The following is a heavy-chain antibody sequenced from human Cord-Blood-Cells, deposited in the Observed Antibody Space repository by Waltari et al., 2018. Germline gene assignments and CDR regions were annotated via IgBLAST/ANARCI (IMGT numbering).Heavy chain of an antibody. CDR3: ARGGLLDY. V-gene: IGHV4-59*08. D-gene: IGHD2-21*02. Sequence: QVQLQESGPGLVKTSETLSLTCTVPGGSISSYYWSWIRQPPGKGLEWIGYIYYSGSTNYNPSLKSRVTISVDTSKNQFSLKLSSVTAADTAVYYCARGGLLDYWGQGTLVTVSS. CDR2: IYYSGST. CDR1: GGSISSYY. J-gene: IGHJ4*02.